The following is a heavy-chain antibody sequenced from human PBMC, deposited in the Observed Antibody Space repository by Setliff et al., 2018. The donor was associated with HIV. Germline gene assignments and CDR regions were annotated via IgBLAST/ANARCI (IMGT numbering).Heavy chain of an antibody. Sequence: SQTLSLTCAISGDSVSSSSTTWNWIRQSPSRGLEWLGRTYYRSKWYNDSAISVKGRMTINSDTSKNYFSLQLNSVTPDDTAVYYCARGHSSLLSDAFDICGPGTMVTVSS. J-gene: IGHJ3*02. CDR2: TYYRSKWYN. CDR1: GDSVSSSSTT. V-gene: IGHV6-1*01. CDR3: ARGHSSLLSDAFDI. D-gene: IGHD6-13*01.